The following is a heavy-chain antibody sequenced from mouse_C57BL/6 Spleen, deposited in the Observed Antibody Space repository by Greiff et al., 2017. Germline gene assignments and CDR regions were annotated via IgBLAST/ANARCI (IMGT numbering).Heavy chain of an antibody. J-gene: IGHJ1*03. CDR3: ARNWGWYFDV. Sequence: VQLKESGPELVKPGASVKMSCKASGYTFTDYNMHWVKQSHGKSLEWIGYINPNNGGTSYNQKFKGKDTLTVNKSSSTAYMVLRSLTSEDSAVYYCARNWGWYFDVWGTGTTVTVSS. CDR2: INPNNGGT. CDR1: GYTFTDYN. D-gene: IGHD4-1*01. V-gene: IGHV1-22*01.